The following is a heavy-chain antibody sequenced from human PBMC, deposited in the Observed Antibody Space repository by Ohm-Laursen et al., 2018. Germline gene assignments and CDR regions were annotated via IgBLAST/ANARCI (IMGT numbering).Heavy chain of an antibody. V-gene: IGHV3-9*01. Sequence: SLRLSCAASGFTFSSYGMHWVRQAPGKGLEWVSGISWNSGSIAYADSVKGRFSISRDNAKNSLYLQMNSLRTEDTALYYCAKVSDRSGWESFDYWGQGTLVTVSS. CDR3: AKVSDRSGWESFDY. CDR2: ISWNSGSI. D-gene: IGHD6-19*01. CDR1: GFTFSSYG. J-gene: IGHJ4*02.